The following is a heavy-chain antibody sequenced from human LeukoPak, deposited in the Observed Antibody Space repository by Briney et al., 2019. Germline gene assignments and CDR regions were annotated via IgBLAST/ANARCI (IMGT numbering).Heavy chain of an antibody. V-gene: IGHV5-51*01. CDR1: GYSFTSYW. Sequence: GESLKISCKGSGYSFTSYWIGWVRQMPGEGLEWMGIIYPGDSYTRYSPSFQGQVTISADQSISTAYLQWSSLKASDTAMYYCARRGYSYGYGPYFDYWGQGTLVTVSS. CDR2: IYPGDSYT. J-gene: IGHJ4*02. D-gene: IGHD5-18*01. CDR3: ARRGYSYGYGPYFDY.